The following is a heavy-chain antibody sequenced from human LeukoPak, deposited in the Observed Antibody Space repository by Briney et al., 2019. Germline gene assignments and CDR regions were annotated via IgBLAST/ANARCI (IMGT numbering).Heavy chain of an antibody. D-gene: IGHD3-3*01. Sequence: GGSLRLSCAASGFTFSSYSMNWVRQAPGKGLEWVSSISSSSSYIYYADSVKGRFTISRDNAKNSLYLQMNSLRAEDTAVYYCAKGEIYDFWSGYYSFDYWGQGTLVTVSS. CDR1: GFTFSSYS. V-gene: IGHV3-21*01. CDR2: ISSSSSYI. CDR3: AKGEIYDFWSGYYSFDY. J-gene: IGHJ4*02.